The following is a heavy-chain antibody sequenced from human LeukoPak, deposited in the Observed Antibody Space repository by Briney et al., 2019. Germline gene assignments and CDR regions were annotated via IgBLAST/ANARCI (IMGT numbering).Heavy chain of an antibody. J-gene: IGHJ4*02. CDR3: ARGRRGYGYGFDY. Sequence: GGSLRLSCSASRFTFSSYWMNWVRQAPGKGLEWVANIKQDGSEKYYVDSVKGRFTISRDNAKNSVYLQMDSLRAEDTAVYYCARGRRGYGYGFDYWGQGTLVTVSS. CDR2: IKQDGSEK. V-gene: IGHV3-7*01. CDR1: RFTFSSYW. D-gene: IGHD5-18*01.